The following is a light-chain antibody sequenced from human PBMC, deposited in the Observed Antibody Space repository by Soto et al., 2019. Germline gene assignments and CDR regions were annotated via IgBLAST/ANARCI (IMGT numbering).Light chain of an antibody. CDR2: TAS. V-gene: IGKV1-12*01. CDR3: QQANSFPLT. CDR1: QGISSL. J-gene: IGKJ4*01. Sequence: DIPMTQSPSSVSASVGDRVTITCRASQGISSLLAWYQQKPGKAPNLLIHTASSLQSGVPSRFSGSASGTDFTLTISSLQPEDFATYYCQQANSFPLTFGGGTKVEIK.